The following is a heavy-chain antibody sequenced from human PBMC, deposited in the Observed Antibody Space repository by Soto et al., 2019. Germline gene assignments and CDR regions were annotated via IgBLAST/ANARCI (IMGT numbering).Heavy chain of an antibody. CDR2: VSSYNGNT. Sequence: QVQLVQSGAEVKKPGASVKVSCKASGYTFISYGISWVRQAPGQGLEWMGWVSSYNGNTNYAQKFQGRVTMTTDTATHTAYMELSSLRSDDTAVYYCAGELEGIAVTGGYYVDYWGQGTLVTVSS. J-gene: IGHJ4*02. CDR3: AGELEGIAVTGGYYVDY. D-gene: IGHD6-19*01. V-gene: IGHV1-18*01. CDR1: GYTFISYG.